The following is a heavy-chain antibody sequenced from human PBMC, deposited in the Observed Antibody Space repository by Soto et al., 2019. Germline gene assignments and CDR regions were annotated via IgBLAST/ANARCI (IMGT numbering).Heavy chain of an antibody. CDR3: ARTLAAAAYYYYYGMDV. Sequence: GGSLRLSCAASGFTFSSYSMNWVRQAPGKGLEWVSYISSSSSTIYYADSVKGRFTISRDNAKNSLYLQMNSLRDEDTAVYYCARTLAAAAYYYYYGMDVWGQGTTVTVSS. V-gene: IGHV3-48*02. CDR2: ISSSSSTI. CDR1: GFTFSSYS. D-gene: IGHD6-13*01. J-gene: IGHJ6*02.